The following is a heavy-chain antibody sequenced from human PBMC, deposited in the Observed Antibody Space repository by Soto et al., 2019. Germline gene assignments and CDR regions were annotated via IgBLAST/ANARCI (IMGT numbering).Heavy chain of an antibody. V-gene: IGHV4-34*01. D-gene: IGHD3-9*01. CDR2: INHSGST. CDR1: GGSFSGYY. CDR3: ASARSRLRYFDWPPDRYYCYYGMDV. Sequence: QVQLQQCGAGLLKPSETLSLTCAVYGGSFSGYYWSWLRQPPGNGLEWIGEINHSGSTNYNPSLKSQVTLSLDTSTNQFSLKLSTVTAADTSVYYCASARSRLRYFDWPPDRYYCYYGMDVWGQGTTVTVSS. J-gene: IGHJ6*02.